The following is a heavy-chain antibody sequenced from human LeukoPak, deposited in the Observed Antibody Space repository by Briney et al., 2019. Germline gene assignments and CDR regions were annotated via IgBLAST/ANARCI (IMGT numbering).Heavy chain of an antibody. Sequence: PGGSLRLSCAASGFTFSSYGMHWVRQAPGKGLEWVAVISYDGSNKYYADSVKGRFTISRDNSKNTLYLQMNSLRPEDTAVYYCAKDSVRKSIVGPTTCGVNDYWGQGTLVTVSS. D-gene: IGHD1-26*01. J-gene: IGHJ4*02. CDR3: AKDSVRKSIVGPTTCGVNDY. V-gene: IGHV3-30*18. CDR2: ISYDGSNK. CDR1: GFTFSSYG.